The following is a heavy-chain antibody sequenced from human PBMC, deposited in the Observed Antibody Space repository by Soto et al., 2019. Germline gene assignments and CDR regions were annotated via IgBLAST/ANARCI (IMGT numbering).Heavy chain of an antibody. CDR3: ARHVPAAGYYSGMDV. D-gene: IGHD2-2*01. J-gene: IGHJ6*02. CDR2: IIPIFGTA. Sequence: QVQLVQSGAEVKKPGASVKVSCKASGGTFSSYAISWVRQAPGQGLEWMGGIIPIFGTAHYAQKFQGRVTITADESTRTAYMELSSLRSEDTAVYYCARHVPAAGYYSGMDVWGQGTTVTVSS. V-gene: IGHV1-69*12. CDR1: GGTFSSYA.